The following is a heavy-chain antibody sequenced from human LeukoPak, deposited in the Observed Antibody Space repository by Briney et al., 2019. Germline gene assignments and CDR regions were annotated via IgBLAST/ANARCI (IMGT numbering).Heavy chain of an antibody. Sequence: SETLSLTCTVSGGSISSYYWSWIRQPAGKGLEWIGRIYTSGSTNYNPSLKSRVTMSVDTSKNQFSLKLSSVTAADTAVYYCARGKYCSSTSCFQFDYWGQGTLVTVSS. J-gene: IGHJ4*02. CDR1: GGSISSYY. V-gene: IGHV4-4*07. CDR3: ARGKYCSSTSCFQFDY. D-gene: IGHD2-2*01. CDR2: IYTSGST.